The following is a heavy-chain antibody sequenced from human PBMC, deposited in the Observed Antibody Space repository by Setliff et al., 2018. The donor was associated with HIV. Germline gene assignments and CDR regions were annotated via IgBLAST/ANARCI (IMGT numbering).Heavy chain of an antibody. V-gene: IGHV4-4*09. CDR1: GGSISSHY. J-gene: IGHJ4*02. CDR2: IYTSGIT. Sequence: KPSETLSLTCTVSGGSISSHYWSWIRQSPGKGLEWIGYIYTSGITNYNPSLKSRVTISVDTSKNQFSLKLNSVTPADTATYYCARWRGVGATAWGQGTLVTVSS. CDR3: ARWRGVGATA. D-gene: IGHD1-26*01.